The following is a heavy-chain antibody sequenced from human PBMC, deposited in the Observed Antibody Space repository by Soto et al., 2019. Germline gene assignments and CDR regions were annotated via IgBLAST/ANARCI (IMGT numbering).Heavy chain of an antibody. J-gene: IGHJ3*02. Sequence: SETLSLTCTVSCGSISSFYWSWIRQPPGKRLEWIGYIHHSGYTDYNPSLKSRVSTSVDKSKNQFSLELRSVTAADTAVYYCARRLFSGGSCYCTSNDSFDTWGQGTWVTVSS. CDR1: CGSISSFY. CDR3: ARRLFSGGSCYCTSNDSFDT. V-gene: IGHV4-59*08. D-gene: IGHD2-15*01. CDR2: IHHSGYT.